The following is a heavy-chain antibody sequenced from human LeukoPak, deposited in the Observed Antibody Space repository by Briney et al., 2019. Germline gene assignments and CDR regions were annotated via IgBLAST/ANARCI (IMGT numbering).Heavy chain of an antibody. CDR1: GYTFTSYY. V-gene: IGHV1-46*01. D-gene: IGHD3-16*01. Sequence: EASVTVSCKASGYTFTSYYMHWVRQAPGQGLEWMGIINPSGGSTSYAQKFQGRVTMTRDTSTSTVYMELSSLRSEDTAVYYCARGGGNMITFGGVTSKNAFDIWGQGTMVTVSS. CDR2: INPSGGST. J-gene: IGHJ3*02. CDR3: ARGGGNMITFGGVTSKNAFDI.